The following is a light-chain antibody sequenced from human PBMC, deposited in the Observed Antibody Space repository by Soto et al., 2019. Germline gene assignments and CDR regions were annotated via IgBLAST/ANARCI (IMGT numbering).Light chain of an antibody. CDR3: QQYNNWPPFLT. V-gene: IGKV3-15*01. J-gene: IGKJ4*01. CDR1: QSVSSN. CDR2: GAS. Sequence: EIVMTQSPATLSVSPGERATLSCRASQSVSSNLAWYQQKPGQAPRLLIYGASTRATGIPARFSGSGSGTEYTLTISSLQSEYFAVYYCQQYNNWPPFLTFGGGTKVEIK.